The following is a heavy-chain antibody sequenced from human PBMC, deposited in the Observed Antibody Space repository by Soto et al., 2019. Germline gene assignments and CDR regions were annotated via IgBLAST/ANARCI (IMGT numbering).Heavy chain of an antibody. J-gene: IGHJ4*02. CDR3: ATDRGGYGTVAY. Sequence: QVQLVQSGPEVKKPGASVKVSCKASGNIFPSYGISWVRQAPGQGLEWMGWINSYNGVTNYAQSLQGRVTLTTDSYTSTAYMEVRSLRSDDTAVYYCATDRGGYGTVAYWGQGTLVTVSS. CDR1: GNIFPSYG. CDR2: INSYNGVT. V-gene: IGHV1-18*01. D-gene: IGHD5-12*01.